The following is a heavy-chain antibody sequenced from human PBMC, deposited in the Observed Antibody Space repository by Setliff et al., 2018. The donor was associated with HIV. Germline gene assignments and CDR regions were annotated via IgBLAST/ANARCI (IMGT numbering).Heavy chain of an antibody. CDR3: ASIDCGGDCYSYYYYGMDV. CDR1: GYTFTSYD. CDR2: MNPNSGNT. J-gene: IGHJ6*02. V-gene: IGHV1-8*02. Sequence: ASVKVSCKASGYTFTSYDINWVRQATGQGLEWMGWMNPNSGNTGYAQKFQGRVTMTRNTSISTAYMELSSLRSEDTAVYYCASIDCGGDCYSYYYYGMDVWGQGTTVTVSS. D-gene: IGHD2-21*02.